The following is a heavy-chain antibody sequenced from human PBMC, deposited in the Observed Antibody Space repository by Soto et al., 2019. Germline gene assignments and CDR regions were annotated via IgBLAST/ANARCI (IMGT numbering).Heavy chain of an antibody. CDR2: IYPGDSET. J-gene: IGHJ4*02. V-gene: IGHV5-51*01. Sequence: GESLKISCKGSGYSFTSYWIGWVRQMPGKGLEWMGIIYPGDSETRYSPSFQGQVTISADKSISTAYLQWSSLKASDTAMYYCARRSVYYDSSGLAVDYWGQGALVTVSS. CDR3: ARRSVYYDSSGLAVDY. CDR1: GYSFTSYW. D-gene: IGHD3-22*01.